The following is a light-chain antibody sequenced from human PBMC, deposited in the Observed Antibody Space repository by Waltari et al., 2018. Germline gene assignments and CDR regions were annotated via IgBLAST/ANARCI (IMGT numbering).Light chain of an antibody. J-gene: IGKJ4*01. CDR2: GAS. Sequence: EIVMTQSPATLSVSPGERATLSCRASQSVGSNLAWYQQKPGQAPRLLMYGASTRATGIPARFSGSGSGTEFTLTISSLQSEDFALYYCQQYNNWPPRATFGGGTKVELK. V-gene: IGKV3D-15*01. CDR3: QQYNNWPPRAT. CDR1: QSVGSN.